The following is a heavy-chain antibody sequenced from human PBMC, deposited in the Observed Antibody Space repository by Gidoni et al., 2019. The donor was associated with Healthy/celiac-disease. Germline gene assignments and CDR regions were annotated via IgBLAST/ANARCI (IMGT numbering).Heavy chain of an antibody. CDR2: IYYSGST. CDR3: ARTSPYYDFWSGYYISEEDY. J-gene: IGHJ4*02. V-gene: IGHV4-39*01. Sequence: QLQPQESGPGLVKPSETLSLTCTVSRGPISRSRYSRGWIRQPPGKGLEWIGSIYYSGSTYYNPSLKSRVTISVDTSKNQFSLKLSSGTAADTAVYYCARTSPYYDFWSGYYISEEDYWGQGTLVTVSS. D-gene: IGHD3-3*01. CDR1: RGPISRSRYS.